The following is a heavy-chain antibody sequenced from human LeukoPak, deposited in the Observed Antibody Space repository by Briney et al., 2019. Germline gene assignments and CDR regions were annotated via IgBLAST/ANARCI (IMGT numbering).Heavy chain of an antibody. CDR1: GGSFSGYY. Sequence: SETLSLTCAVYGGSFSGYYWSWIRQPPGKGLEWIGEINHSGSTNYNPSLKSRVTISVDTSKNQFSLKLSSVTASDTAIFYCARQGGWGGAASPIEYWGQGTLVTVSS. CDR2: INHSGST. V-gene: IGHV4-34*01. D-gene: IGHD1-26*01. CDR3: ARQGGWGGAASPIEY. J-gene: IGHJ4*02.